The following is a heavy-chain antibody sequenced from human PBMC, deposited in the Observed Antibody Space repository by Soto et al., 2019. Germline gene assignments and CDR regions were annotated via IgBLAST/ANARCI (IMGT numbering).Heavy chain of an antibody. CDR1: GGSISSYD. CDR2: IYYSGST. Sequence: PSQTLSLTGTVPGGSISSYDWSWIRQPPGKGLEWIGYIYYSGSTDYNPSLQSRVTISVDTSKNQFSLKLSSVTAADTAVYYCARAMDFWSGHDYWGQGTLVTVSS. CDR3: ARAMDFWSGHDY. J-gene: IGHJ4*02. V-gene: IGHV4-59*01. D-gene: IGHD3-3*01.